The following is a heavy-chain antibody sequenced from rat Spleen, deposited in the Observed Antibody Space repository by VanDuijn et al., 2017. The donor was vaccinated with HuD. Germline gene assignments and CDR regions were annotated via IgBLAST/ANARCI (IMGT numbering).Heavy chain of an antibody. J-gene: IGHJ2*01. CDR2: ITDTGDYI. CDR1: GFTFNNYW. CDR3: ANNNY. D-gene: IGHD1-10*01. V-gene: IGHV5-31*01. Sequence: EVQLVESGGGLVQPGRSLKLSCVASGFTFNNYWMSWIRQAPGKGLEWVASITDTGDYIYYSGSVKVRFTISRDNAQNTLYLQMNSLRSEDTATYYCANNNYWGQGVMVTVSS.